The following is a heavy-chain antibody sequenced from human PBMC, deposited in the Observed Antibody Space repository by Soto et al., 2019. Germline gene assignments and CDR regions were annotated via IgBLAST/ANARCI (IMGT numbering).Heavy chain of an antibody. CDR1: GGSIYTYS. Sequence: SETLSLTCTVSGGSIYTYSWTWLRQPAGKGLEWIGHIYSSGSANYNPSLKSRVYMSVDTYKNQFSLKLNSVTAADTAVYYCETIVGANEYWGQGALVTVSS. CDR2: IYSSGSA. D-gene: IGHD1-26*01. CDR3: ETIVGANEY. V-gene: IGHV4-4*07. J-gene: IGHJ4*02.